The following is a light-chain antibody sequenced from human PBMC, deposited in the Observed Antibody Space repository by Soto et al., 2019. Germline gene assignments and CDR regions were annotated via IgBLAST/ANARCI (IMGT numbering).Light chain of an antibody. CDR2: GAS. J-gene: IGKJ4*01. CDR3: QQYYDWPPLT. V-gene: IGKV3D-15*01. Sequence: EIVMTQSPATLSVSPGERATLSCRASQSVNNNLAWYQQNPGQAPRLLIYGASIRATGIPARFSGSGSGTEYTLTTSSLLSADVAVFYCQQYYDWPPLTFGRGTKVEIK. CDR1: QSVNNN.